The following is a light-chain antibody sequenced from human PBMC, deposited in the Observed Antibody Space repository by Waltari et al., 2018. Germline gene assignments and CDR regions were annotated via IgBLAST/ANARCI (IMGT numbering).Light chain of an antibody. CDR1: QGVGNN. Sequence: AIQMTRSPASLSASVGDRVTITCRASQGVGNNLAWYQQKPGKAPKLLIYTVSTLQTGVPSRFSGSGSGTAFTLTISSLHPEDFATYYCLQDHTYPHTFGQGTKLEIK. J-gene: IGKJ2*01. CDR2: TVS. V-gene: IGKV1-6*01. CDR3: LQDHTYPHT.